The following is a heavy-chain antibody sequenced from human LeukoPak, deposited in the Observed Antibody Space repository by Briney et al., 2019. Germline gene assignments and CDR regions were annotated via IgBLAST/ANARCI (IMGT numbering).Heavy chain of an antibody. CDR2: IKEDGSQK. Sequence: GGSLRLSCAASGFIFSASWMSWIRRAPGKGLEWVANIKEDGSQKHYVDSVKGRFTISRDNSRNLLFLQMNNLGVEDTAVYYCVRGGYSSFDYWGQGTLVTVSS. V-gene: IGHV3-7*01. D-gene: IGHD3-10*01. CDR3: VRGGYSSFDY. J-gene: IGHJ4*02. CDR1: GFIFSASW.